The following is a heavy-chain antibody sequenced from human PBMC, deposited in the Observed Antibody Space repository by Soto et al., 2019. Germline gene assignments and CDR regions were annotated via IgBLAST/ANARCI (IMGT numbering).Heavy chain of an antibody. V-gene: IGHV1-8*01. Sequence: QVQLVQSGAEVKKPGASVKVSCKASGYTFTSYDINWVRQATGQGLEWMGWMNPNSGNTGYAQKFQGRVTMTRNTCISTAYMELSSLRSEDTAVYYCARGEGRYCSSTSCYIEDYYYMDVWGKGTTVTVSS. J-gene: IGHJ6*03. CDR1: GYTFTSYD. CDR3: ARGEGRYCSSTSCYIEDYYYMDV. CDR2: MNPNSGNT. D-gene: IGHD2-2*02.